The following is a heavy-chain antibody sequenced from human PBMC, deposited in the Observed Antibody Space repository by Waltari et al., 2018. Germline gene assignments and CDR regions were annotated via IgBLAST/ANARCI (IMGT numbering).Heavy chain of an antibody. V-gene: IGHV3-21*01. Sequence: EVQLVESGGGLVKPGGSLRLSCAASGFTFSSYSMNWVRQAPGKGLEWVSSISSSSSYIYYADSVKGRFTISRDNSKNTLYLQMNSLRAEDTAVYYCARDLIDGDYGLGYWGQGTLVTVSS. CDR2: ISSSSSYI. D-gene: IGHD4-17*01. CDR1: GFTFSSYS. J-gene: IGHJ4*02. CDR3: ARDLIDGDYGLGY.